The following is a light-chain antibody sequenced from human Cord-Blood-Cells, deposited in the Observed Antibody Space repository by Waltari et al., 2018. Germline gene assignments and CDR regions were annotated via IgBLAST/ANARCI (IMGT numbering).Light chain of an antibody. V-gene: IGKV1-39*01. CDR1: QSISSY. Sequence: DIQMTQSPSSLSASVGDRVTITCRASQSISSYLNWYQQKPGKAPKLLIYAASIWQSGVPSRLSGSGSGTDFTLTISSLQPEDFATYFCQQSYSTPITSGQGTRLEIK. CDR3: QQSYSTPIT. J-gene: IGKJ5*01. CDR2: AAS.